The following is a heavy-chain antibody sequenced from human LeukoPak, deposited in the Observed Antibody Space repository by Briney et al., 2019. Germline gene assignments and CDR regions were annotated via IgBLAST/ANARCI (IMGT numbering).Heavy chain of an antibody. D-gene: IGHD3-3*01. CDR2: IYYSGTT. J-gene: IGHJ4*02. CDR3: ASQYDFWSGYYNY. Sequence: PSETLSLTCTVSGGSINNYYWSWIRQPPGKGLEWIGYIYYSGTTNYNPSLKSRVSISVDTSKNQFSLKLSSVTAADTAVYYCASQYDFWSGYYNYWGQGTLVTVSS. CDR1: GGSINNYY. V-gene: IGHV4-59*01.